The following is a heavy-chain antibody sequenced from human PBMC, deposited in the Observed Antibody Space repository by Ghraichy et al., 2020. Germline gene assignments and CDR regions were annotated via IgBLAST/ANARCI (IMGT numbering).Heavy chain of an antibody. CDR3: ARLQRAPWNFAL. J-gene: IGHJ2*01. CDR1: GFTLHTYW. CDR2: INQEASEK. Sequence: GGSLRLSCGASGFTLHTYWMSWVRQAPGKGLEWVANINQEASEKSYVDSVKGRFSISRDNAKNSLYLQMNNLRVEDTAVYYCARLQRAPWNFALWGRGTLVTVSS. V-gene: IGHV3-7*01.